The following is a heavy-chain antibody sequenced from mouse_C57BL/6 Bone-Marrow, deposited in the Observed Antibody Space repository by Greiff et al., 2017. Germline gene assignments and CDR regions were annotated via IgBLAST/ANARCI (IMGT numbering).Heavy chain of an antibody. Sequence: EVKLVESGGGLVQPGGSLKLSCAASGFTFSDYGMAWVRQAPRKGPEWVAFISNLAYSIYYADTVTGRFTISRENAKNTLYLEMSSLRSEDTAMYYCARQGNYDYTWFAYWGQGTLVTVSA. CDR1: GFTFSDYG. D-gene: IGHD2-4*01. CDR2: ISNLAYSI. J-gene: IGHJ3*01. CDR3: ARQGNYDYTWFAY. V-gene: IGHV5-15*01.